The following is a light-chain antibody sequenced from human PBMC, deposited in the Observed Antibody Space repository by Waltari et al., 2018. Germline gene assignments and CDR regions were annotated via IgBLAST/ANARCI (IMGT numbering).Light chain of an antibody. CDR1: QSVSSSY. CDR3: QQYDSSPWT. J-gene: IGKJ1*01. V-gene: IGKV3-20*01. Sequence: EIVLTQSPGTLSLSPGERASLSCRASQSVSSSYLAWYQQKRGQAPRLLIYAASSRATGVPHRFRGSGSGTDFTLTVSRLEPEDFAVYYCQQYDSSPWTFGQGTTVEIK. CDR2: AAS.